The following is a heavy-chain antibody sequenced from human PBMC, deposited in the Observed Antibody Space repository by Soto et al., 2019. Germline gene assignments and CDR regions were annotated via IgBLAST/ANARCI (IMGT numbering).Heavy chain of an antibody. Sequence: QLQLEQSGPEVKKPGSSVKVSCKASGRSFSSDGVSWVRQAPGQGLEWMGGIIPVFGNTKYVQRFQGRLTITAAKSTSTVYMEMSSLSSEDTAVYFCARGQYYSSGSAATSYFYFGIDVCGQGTTVIVSS. CDR1: GRSFSSDG. CDR2: IIPVFGNT. D-gene: IGHD3-10*01. J-gene: IGHJ6*02. V-gene: IGHV1-69*06. CDR3: ARGQYYSSGSAATSYFYFGIDV.